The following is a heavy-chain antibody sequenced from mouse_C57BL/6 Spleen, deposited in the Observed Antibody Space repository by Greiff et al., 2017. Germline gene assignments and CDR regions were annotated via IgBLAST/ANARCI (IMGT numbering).Heavy chain of an antibody. CDR2: ISDGGSYT. J-gene: IGHJ1*03. Sequence: EVQLVESGGGLVKPGGSLKLSCAASGFTFSSYAMSWVRQTPEKRLEWVATISDGGSYTYYPDNVKGRFTISRDNAKNNLYLQMSHLKSEDTAMYYCARDRPLLRGWYFDVWGTGTTVTVSS. V-gene: IGHV5-4*01. CDR3: ARDRPLLRGWYFDV. CDR1: GFTFSSYA. D-gene: IGHD1-2*01.